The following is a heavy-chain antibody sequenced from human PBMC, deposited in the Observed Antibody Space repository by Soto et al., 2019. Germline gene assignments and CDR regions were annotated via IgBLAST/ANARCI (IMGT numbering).Heavy chain of an antibody. CDR1: GFHFNDYY. CDR2: INSSGTTT. J-gene: IGHJ5*02. D-gene: IGHD3-10*01. V-gene: IGHV3-11*01. Sequence: QVQLVQSGGGLVRPGGSLTLSCAASGFHFNDYYMSWIRQAPGKGLEWVADINSSGTTTHYVDSVNGRFIISRDNTKKSLYLHMSSLRVDDTATYYCARDAWGGPSGQGTLVTVSS. CDR3: ARDAWGGP.